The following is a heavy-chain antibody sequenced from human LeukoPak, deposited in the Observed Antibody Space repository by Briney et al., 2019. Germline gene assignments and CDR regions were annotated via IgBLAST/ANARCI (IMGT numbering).Heavy chain of an antibody. Sequence: GGSLRLSCAASGFTFSTYVMTWVRQAPGKGLEWVSTISGSGDTTYYADSVKGRFTISRDNSKNTLYLQMNSLRAKDAAVYYCANEYSKGDIWGQGTVVTVSS. CDR3: ANEYSKGDI. CDR1: GFTFSTYV. D-gene: IGHD4-11*01. CDR2: ISGSGDTT. V-gene: IGHV3-23*01. J-gene: IGHJ3*02.